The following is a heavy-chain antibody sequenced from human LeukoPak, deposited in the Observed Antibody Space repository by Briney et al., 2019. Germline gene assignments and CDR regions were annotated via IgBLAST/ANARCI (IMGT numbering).Heavy chain of an antibody. Sequence: GGSLRLSCAASGFTFSSYSMSWVRQAPGKGLEWVSYISSSSTIYYADSVKGRFTISRDNAKNSLYLQMNSLRAEDTAVYYCARDYWSSSWYSYYFDYWGQGTLVTVSS. CDR1: GFTFSSYS. CDR2: ISSSSTI. V-gene: IGHV3-48*04. J-gene: IGHJ4*02. CDR3: ARDYWSSSWYSYYFDY. D-gene: IGHD6-13*01.